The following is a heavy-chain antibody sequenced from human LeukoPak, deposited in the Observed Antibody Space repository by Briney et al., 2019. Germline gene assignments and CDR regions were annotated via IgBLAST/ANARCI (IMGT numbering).Heavy chain of an antibody. D-gene: IGHD4-17*01. CDR1: GFTFSSYW. CDR3: ARVRTHDYGDYFDY. V-gene: IGHV3-7*01. J-gene: IGHJ4*02. CDR2: IKQDGSEK. Sequence: PGGSLRLSCAASGFTFSSYWMSWVRQAPGKGLEWVANIKQDGSEKYYVDSVKGRFTISRDNAKNSLYLQMSSLRAEDTAVYYCARVRTHDYGDYFDYWGQGTLVTVSS.